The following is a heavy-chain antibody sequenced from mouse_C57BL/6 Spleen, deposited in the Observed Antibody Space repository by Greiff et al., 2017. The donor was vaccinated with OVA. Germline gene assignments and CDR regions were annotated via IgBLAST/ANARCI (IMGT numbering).Heavy chain of an antibody. CDR3: AREGPSDWYFDV. CDR1: GYAFSSSW. CDR2: IYPGDGDT. Sequence: VQLQQSGPELVKPGASVKISCKASGYAFSSSWMNWVKQRPGKGLEWIGRIYPGDGDTNYNGKFKGKATLTADKSSSTAYMQLSSLTSEDSAVYVCAREGPSDWYFDVWGTGTTVTVSS. V-gene: IGHV1-82*01. J-gene: IGHJ1*03.